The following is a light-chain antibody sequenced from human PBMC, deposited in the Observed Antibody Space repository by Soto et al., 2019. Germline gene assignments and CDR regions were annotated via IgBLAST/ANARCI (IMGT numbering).Light chain of an antibody. CDR1: QSLNNG. CDR2: DAS. CDR3: QQYHRSPIT. J-gene: IGKJ5*01. V-gene: IGKV1-5*01. Sequence: DIQMTQSPSTLSASVGDRVTITCRASQSLNNGLAWYQQKPGKAPNLLIYDASTLERGVPSRFSGTGSGTEFTLTISSLQPDDFATYYCQQYHRSPITFGQGTRLEI.